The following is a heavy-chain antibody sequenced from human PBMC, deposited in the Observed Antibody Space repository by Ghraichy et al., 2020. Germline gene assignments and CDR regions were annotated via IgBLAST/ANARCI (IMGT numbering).Heavy chain of an antibody. J-gene: IGHJ6*02. CDR1: GFTFSSYA. Sequence: GGSLRLSCAASGFTFSSYAMSWVRQAPGKGLEWVSGISGSGGTTYYGDSVKGRFTISRDNSKNTLYLQMSSLRAEDTAVYYCASDYGSGSFSERNYGMDAWGQGTTVTVSS. CDR2: ISGSGGTT. CDR3: ASDYGSGSFSERNYGMDA. V-gene: IGHV3-23*01. D-gene: IGHD3-10*01.